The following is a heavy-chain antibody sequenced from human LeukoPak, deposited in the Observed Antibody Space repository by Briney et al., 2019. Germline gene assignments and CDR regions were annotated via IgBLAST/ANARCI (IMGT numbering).Heavy chain of an antibody. V-gene: IGHV3-53*01. CDR2: IYSGGST. CDR3: AKAGTYDYVYYYMDD. D-gene: IGHD2-2*01. CDR1: GFTVSSNY. Sequence: PGGSLRLSCAASGFTVSSNYMSWVRQAPGKGLEWVSIIYSGGSTYYADSVKGRFTISRDNSKNTLYLQMNSLRAEDTAVYYCAKAGTYDYVYYYMDDWGKGTTVTISS. J-gene: IGHJ6*03.